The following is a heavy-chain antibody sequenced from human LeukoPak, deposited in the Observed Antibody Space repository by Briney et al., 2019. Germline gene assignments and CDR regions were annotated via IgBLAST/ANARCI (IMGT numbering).Heavy chain of an antibody. D-gene: IGHD6-19*01. J-gene: IGHJ4*02. CDR1: GFTFSSYW. CDR3: AREGGGWYIDY. V-gene: IGHV3-7*01. Sequence: GGSLRLSCAASGFTFSSYWVSWVRQAPGKGLEWVANIKQDGSEKYYVDSVKGRFTISRDNAKNSLYLQMNSLRAEDTAVYYCAREGGGWYIDYWGQGTLVTVSS. CDR2: IKQDGSEK.